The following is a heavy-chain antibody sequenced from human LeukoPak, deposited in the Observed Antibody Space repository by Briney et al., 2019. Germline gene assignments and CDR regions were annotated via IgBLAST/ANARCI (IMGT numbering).Heavy chain of an antibody. D-gene: IGHD2-21*02. CDR1: GFTFSSYT. CDR3: ARARGYCAADCSRYAFDY. V-gene: IGHV3-23*01. Sequence: GGSLRLSCAASGFTFSSYTMSWVRQAPGKGLEWVSTISNSGRNTFYTDSVKGRFTISRDNSKNTLYLQMNSLSAGGTAVYSCARARGYCAADCSRYAFDYWGQGTLVTVSS. J-gene: IGHJ4*02. CDR2: ISNSGRNT.